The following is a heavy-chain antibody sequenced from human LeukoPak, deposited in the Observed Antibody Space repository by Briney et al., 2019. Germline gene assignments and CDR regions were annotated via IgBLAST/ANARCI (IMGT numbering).Heavy chain of an antibody. J-gene: IGHJ6*03. V-gene: IGHV3-66*01. CDR2: IYSGGST. CDR3: ASLKGIAAAGDLRYYYYYMDV. D-gene: IGHD6-13*01. CDR1: GFTVSSNY. Sequence: GGSLRLSCAASGFTVSSNYMSWVRQAPGKGLEWVSVIYSGGSTYYADSVKGRFTISRDNSKNTLYLQMNSLRAEDTAVYYCASLKGIAAAGDLRYYYYYMDVWGKGTTVTISS.